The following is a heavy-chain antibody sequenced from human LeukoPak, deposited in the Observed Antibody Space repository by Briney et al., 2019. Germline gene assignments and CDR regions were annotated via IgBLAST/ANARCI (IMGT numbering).Heavy chain of an antibody. V-gene: IGHV3-21*01. J-gene: IGHJ4*02. D-gene: IGHD1-1*01. Sequence: SGGSLRLSCAASGFTFSSYWMHWVRQAPGKGLVWVSSISGGSIYIYYADSVKGRFTISRDNAKNLLYLQMDSLRVEDTAIYYCARDPRTVRIWGQGTLVTVSS. CDR1: GFTFSSYW. CDR3: ARDPRTVRI. CDR2: ISGGSIYI.